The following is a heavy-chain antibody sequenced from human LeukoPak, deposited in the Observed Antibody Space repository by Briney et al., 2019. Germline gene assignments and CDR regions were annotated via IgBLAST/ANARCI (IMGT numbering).Heavy chain of an antibody. CDR1: GGSINTGSYY. CDR2: VSYTGRT. CDR3: ARAPLSGRSLLYYFDF. Sequence: PSETLSLRCNVSGGSINTGSYYWSWIRQSPEKGLEWLGYVSYTGRTDYNPSLRGRATISQDTSKNQFSLSLSSVTTADTAVYYCARAPLSGRSLLYYFDFWGQGTLVTVSS. J-gene: IGHJ4*02. V-gene: IGHV4-61*01. D-gene: IGHD1-26*01.